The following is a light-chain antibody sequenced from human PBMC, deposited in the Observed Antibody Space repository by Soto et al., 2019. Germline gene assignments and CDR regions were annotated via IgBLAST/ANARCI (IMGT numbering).Light chain of an antibody. Sequence: QSVLTQPASVSESPGQSITISCTGTSSDVGGYNYVSWYQQHPGKAPKLMIYDVTNRPSGISNRFSGSKSGNTASLTISGLQAEDEADYYCSSYTSSSTIVFGTGTKVTVL. CDR3: SSYTSSSTIV. V-gene: IGLV2-14*01. CDR2: DVT. CDR1: SSDVGGYNY. J-gene: IGLJ1*01.